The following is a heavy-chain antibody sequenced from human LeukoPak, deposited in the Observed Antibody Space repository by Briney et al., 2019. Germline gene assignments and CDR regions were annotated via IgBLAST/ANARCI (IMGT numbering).Heavy chain of an antibody. Sequence: GGSLRLSCAASGFTFSSYSMNGVRQAPGKGLEWVSSISSSSSYIYYADSVKGRFTISRDNAKNSLVLQMNSPRAEDTAVYYCARVGALSSSWLLYWGQGTLVTVSS. D-gene: IGHD6-13*01. CDR3: ARVGALSSSWLLY. CDR2: ISSSSSYI. V-gene: IGHV3-21*01. J-gene: IGHJ4*02. CDR1: GFTFSSYS.